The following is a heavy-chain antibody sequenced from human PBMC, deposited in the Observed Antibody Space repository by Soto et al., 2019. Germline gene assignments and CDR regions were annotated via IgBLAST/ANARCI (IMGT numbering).Heavy chain of an antibody. CDR3: TSLSGSWTPDY. CDR1: GYSFINYW. CDR2: IFPGDSDT. V-gene: IGHV5-51*01. Sequence: PGESLKISCKGSGYSFINYWIGWVRQMPGKGLEWMGIIFPGDSDTRYSPSFQGQVTISLDKSINTAYLQWSSLQASDIAMYYCTSLSGSWTPDYWGQGTLVTVSS. D-gene: IGHD3-3*01. J-gene: IGHJ4*02.